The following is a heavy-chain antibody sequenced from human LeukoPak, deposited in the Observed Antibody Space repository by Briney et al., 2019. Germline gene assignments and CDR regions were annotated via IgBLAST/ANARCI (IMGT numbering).Heavy chain of an antibody. Sequence: SQTLSLTCTVSGGSISSGSYYWGWIRQPAGKGLEWIGRIYTSGSTNYNPSLKSRVTISVDTSKNQFSLKLSSETAADTAGDYCARVSFWSGYIDYWGQGTLVTVSS. D-gene: IGHD3-3*01. CDR3: ARVSFWSGYIDY. CDR1: GGSISSGSYY. CDR2: IYTSGST. V-gene: IGHV4-61*02. J-gene: IGHJ4*02.